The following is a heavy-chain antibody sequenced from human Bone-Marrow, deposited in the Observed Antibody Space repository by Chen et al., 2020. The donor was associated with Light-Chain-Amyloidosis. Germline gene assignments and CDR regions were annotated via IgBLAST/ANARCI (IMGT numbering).Heavy chain of an antibody. D-gene: IGHD6-19*01. CDR3: SIRIAVPGANEET. CDR2: IYYSGAA. J-gene: IGHJ5*02. CDR1: DGSINSGDYY. Sequence: QLQLQESGPGLVKPSETLSLTCTVSDGSINSGDYYWGRLRQSPGKGLEWIGSIYYSGAAFYNPSLRSRVTISLDTSKNLLSLRLTSVTAADTAVYYCSIRIAVPGANEETWGQGTLVTVSS. V-gene: IGHV4-39*02.